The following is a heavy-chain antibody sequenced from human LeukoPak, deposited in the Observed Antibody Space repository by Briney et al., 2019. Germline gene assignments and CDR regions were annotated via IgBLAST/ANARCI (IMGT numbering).Heavy chain of an antibody. V-gene: IGHV3-21*01. CDR2: ISSSSSYI. J-gene: IGHJ5*02. CDR1: GFTFSSYS. Sequence: TGGSLRLSCGASGFTFSSYSMNWVRQAPGKGLEWVSSISSSSSYIYYADSVKGRLTISRDNAKNSLYLQMNSLRAEDTAVYYCARDPANYYGSGSQPPWGQGTLVTVSS. D-gene: IGHD3-10*01. CDR3: ARDPANYYGSGSQPP.